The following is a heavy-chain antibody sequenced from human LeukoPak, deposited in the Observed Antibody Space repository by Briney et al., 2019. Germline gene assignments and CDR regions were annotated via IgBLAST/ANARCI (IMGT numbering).Heavy chain of an antibody. CDR1: GFTFSPYG. CDR3: ARYCIKGVCSPYYNMDV. CDR2: ISDNT. D-gene: IGHD2-8*01. Sequence: GGSLRLSCAASGFTFSPYGMTWVRQAPGKGLEWVSAISDNTYYADSVKGRFTISRDNSKNMLYLQMYSLRADDTAVYYCARYCIKGVCSPYYNMDVWGQGTTVTVSS. J-gene: IGHJ6*02. V-gene: IGHV3-23*01.